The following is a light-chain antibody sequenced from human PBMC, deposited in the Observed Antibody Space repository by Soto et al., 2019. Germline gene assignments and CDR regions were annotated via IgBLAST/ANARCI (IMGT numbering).Light chain of an antibody. CDR1: QSVSSN. V-gene: IGKV3-20*01. CDR3: QQYGSSPMT. Sequence: EVVLTQSPATLSLSPGERATFSCWASQSVSSNLAWYQQKPGQAPRLLIYGVSTRATGIPDRFSGSGSGTDFTLTISRLEPEDFAVYYCQQYGSSPMTFGQGTRLEIK. CDR2: GVS. J-gene: IGKJ5*01.